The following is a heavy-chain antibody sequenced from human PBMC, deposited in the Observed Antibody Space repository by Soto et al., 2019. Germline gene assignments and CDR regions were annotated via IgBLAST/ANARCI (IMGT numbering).Heavy chain of an antibody. CDR2: ISSTGRTI. CDR3: ARGDYDFWSGPTN. V-gene: IGHV3-11*01. J-gene: IGHJ4*02. D-gene: IGHD3-3*01. Sequence: GGSLRLSCGASGFTFSNYYMSWIRQAPGKGLEWVSYISSTGRTIYYADSVKGRFTVSRDNAQNSLSLKLNSLRVEDTAVYYCARGDYDFWSGPTNWGQGTLVTVSS. CDR1: GFTFSNYY.